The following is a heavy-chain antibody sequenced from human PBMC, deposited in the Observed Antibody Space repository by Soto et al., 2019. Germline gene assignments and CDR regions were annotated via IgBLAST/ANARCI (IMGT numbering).Heavy chain of an antibody. CDR3: ARDYGSGTSVFGMDV. D-gene: IGHD3-10*01. J-gene: IGHJ6*02. CDR1: DDSISSDNYF. CDR2: ISYSGST. Sequence: QVQLQESGPGLVKPSQTLSLTCTVSDDSISSDNYFWSWIRQQPGKGLEWIGYISYSGSTHYNPSIKSRLTISIDTSKNQFSLRLNSVTAADTAVYYCARDYGSGTSVFGMDVWGQGTTVIVSS. V-gene: IGHV4-31*03.